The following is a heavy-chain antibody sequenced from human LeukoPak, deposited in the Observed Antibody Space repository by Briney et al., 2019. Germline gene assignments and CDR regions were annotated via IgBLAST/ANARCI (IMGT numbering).Heavy chain of an antibody. CDR2: ISYDGSNK. V-gene: IGHV3-30*04. J-gene: IGHJ6*02. CDR1: GFTFSSYA. D-gene: IGHD3-22*01. CDR3: ARDYVRITMIVVVSKRESDYYYGMDV. Sequence: GGSLRLSCAASGFTFSSYAMHWVRQAPGKGLEWVAVISYDGSNKYYADSVKGRFTISRDNSKNTLYLQMNSLRAEDTAVYYCARDYVRITMIVVVSKRESDYYYGMDVWGQGTTVTVSS.